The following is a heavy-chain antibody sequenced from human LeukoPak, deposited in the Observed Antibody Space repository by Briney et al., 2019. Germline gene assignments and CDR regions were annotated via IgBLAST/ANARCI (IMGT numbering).Heavy chain of an antibody. V-gene: IGHV3-30*18. CDR1: GFTFSSYG. CDR3: AKDNGFGELRGYFDY. D-gene: IGHD3-10*01. Sequence: PGGSLRLSCAASGFTFSSYGMHWVRQAPGKGLEWVAVISYDGSNKYYADSVKGRFTISRDNSKNTLYLQMNSLRAEDTAVYYCAKDNGFGELRGYFDYWGQGTLVTVSS. CDR2: ISYDGSNK. J-gene: IGHJ4*02.